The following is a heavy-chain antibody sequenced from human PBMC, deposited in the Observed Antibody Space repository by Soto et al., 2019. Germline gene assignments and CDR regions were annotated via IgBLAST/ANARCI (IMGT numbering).Heavy chain of an antibody. CDR1: GGSISSYY. CDR2: IYYSGST. V-gene: IGHV4-59*12. J-gene: IGHJ4*02. D-gene: IGHD6-19*01. CDR3: AADSSGWFYRFDY. Sequence: SETLSLTCTVSGGSISSYYWSWIRQPPGKGLEWIGYIYYSGSTNYNPSLKSRVTITRDMSTSTAYMELSSLRSEDTAVYYCAADSSGWFYRFDYWGQGTLVTVSS.